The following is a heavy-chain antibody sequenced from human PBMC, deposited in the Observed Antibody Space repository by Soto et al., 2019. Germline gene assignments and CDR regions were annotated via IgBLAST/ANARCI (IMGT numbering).Heavy chain of an antibody. J-gene: IGHJ6*02. D-gene: IGHD3-3*01. CDR1: GYTFTCYY. Sequence: ASVKVSCKASGYTFTCYYMHWVRQAPGQGLEWMGWINPNSGGTNYAQKFQGRVTMTRDTSISTAYMELSRLRSDDTAVYYCARSELRFLEWLLAINYYYGMDVWGQGTTVTVS. V-gene: IGHV1-2*02. CDR3: ARSELRFLEWLLAINYYYGMDV. CDR2: INPNSGGT.